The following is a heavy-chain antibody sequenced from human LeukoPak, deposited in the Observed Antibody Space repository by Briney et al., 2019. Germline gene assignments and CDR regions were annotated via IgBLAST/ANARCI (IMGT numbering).Heavy chain of an antibody. CDR2: ISYDGSNK. D-gene: IGHD4-17*01. J-gene: IGHJ4*02. Sequence: GGSLRLSCAASGFTFSSYGMHWVRQAPGKGLEWVAVISYDGSNKYYADSVKGRFTISRDNSRNTLYLQMNSLRAEDTAVYYCAIFSEDVYGDFLDYWGQGTLVTVSS. CDR1: GFTFSSYG. CDR3: AIFSEDVYGDFLDY. V-gene: IGHV3-30*03.